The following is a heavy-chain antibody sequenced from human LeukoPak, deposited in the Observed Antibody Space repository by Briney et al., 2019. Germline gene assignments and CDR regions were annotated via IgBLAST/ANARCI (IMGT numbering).Heavy chain of an antibody. V-gene: IGHV3-23*01. CDR1: GFTFSSYA. CDR3: AKDEDLRGSPTARFDY. D-gene: IGHD4-11*01. J-gene: IGHJ4*02. CDR2: ISGSGGST. Sequence: GGSLRLSCAASGFTFSSYAMSWVRQAPGKGLEWVSVISGSGGSTYYADSVKGRFTISRDNSKNTLYLQMNSLRAEDTAVYYCAKDEDLRGSPTARFDYWGQGTLVTVSS.